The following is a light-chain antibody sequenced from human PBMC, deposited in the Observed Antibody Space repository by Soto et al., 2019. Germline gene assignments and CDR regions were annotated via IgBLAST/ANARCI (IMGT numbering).Light chain of an antibody. V-gene: IGKV3-11*01. CDR3: QQRSNWPPIT. J-gene: IGKJ5*01. CDR2: DAS. Sequence: EIVLTQSPGILSLSPGERASLSCRASQSVGSYLAWYQQKPGQAPRLPIYDASNRATGIPARFSGSGSGTDFTLTISSLEPEDFAVYYCQQRSNWPPITFGQGTRLEIK. CDR1: QSVGSY.